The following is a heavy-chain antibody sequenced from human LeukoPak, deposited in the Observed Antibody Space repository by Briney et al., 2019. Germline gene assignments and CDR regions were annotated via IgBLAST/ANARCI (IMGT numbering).Heavy chain of an antibody. D-gene: IGHD3-22*01. CDR2: IRYDGSNK. V-gene: IGHV3-30*02. CDR3: ARDGPDNYYDSSGYYPLDY. J-gene: IGHJ4*02. CDR1: GFTFTSYG. Sequence: PGGSLRLSCAASGFTFTSYGMYWVRQAPGKGLEWVAFIRYDGSNKHYADSVKGRFTISRDNSKNTLFLQMNSLRAEDTAIYYCARDGPDNYYDSSGYYPLDYWGQGTLVTVSS.